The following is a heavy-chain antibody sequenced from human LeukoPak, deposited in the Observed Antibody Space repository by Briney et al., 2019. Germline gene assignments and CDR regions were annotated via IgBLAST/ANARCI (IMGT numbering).Heavy chain of an antibody. Sequence: SETLSLTCTVSGGSISSSSYYWGWIRQPPGKGLEWIGSIYYSGSTYYNPSLKSRVTISVDTSKNQFSLKLSSVTAADTAVYYCARPSFRSYDFWSGFGPFDYWGQGILVTVST. CDR3: ARPSFRSYDFWSGFGPFDY. D-gene: IGHD3-3*01. V-gene: IGHV4-39*01. CDR1: GGSISSSSYY. J-gene: IGHJ4*02. CDR2: IYYSGST.